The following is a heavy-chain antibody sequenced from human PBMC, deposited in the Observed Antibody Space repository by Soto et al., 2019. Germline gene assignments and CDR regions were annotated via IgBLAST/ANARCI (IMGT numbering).Heavy chain of an antibody. CDR3: AKDWGYDYIWGSSWFDP. V-gene: IGHV3-23*01. J-gene: IGHJ5*02. Sequence: GGSLRLSCAASGFTFSSYAMSWVRQAPGKGLEWVSAISGSGGSTYYADSVKGRFTISRDNSKNTLYLQMNSLRAEDTAVYYCAKDWGYDYIWGSSWFDPWGQGTLVTVSS. D-gene: IGHD3-16*01. CDR1: GFTFSSYA. CDR2: ISGSGGST.